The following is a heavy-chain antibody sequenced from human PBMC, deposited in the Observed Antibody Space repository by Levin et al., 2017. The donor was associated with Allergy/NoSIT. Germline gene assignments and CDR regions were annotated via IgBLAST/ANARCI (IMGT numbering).Heavy chain of an antibody. D-gene: IGHD2-2*01. V-gene: IGHV1-69*13. CDR1: GGTFSSYA. CDR3: ARVNISSTSFGRAGWEIFDY. Sequence: SVKVSCKASGGTFSSYAISWVRQAPGQGLEWMGGIIPIFGTANYAQKFQGRVTITADESTSTAYMELSSLRSEDTAVYYCARVNISSTSFGRAGWEIFDYWGQGTLVTVSS. CDR2: IIPIFGTA. J-gene: IGHJ4*02.